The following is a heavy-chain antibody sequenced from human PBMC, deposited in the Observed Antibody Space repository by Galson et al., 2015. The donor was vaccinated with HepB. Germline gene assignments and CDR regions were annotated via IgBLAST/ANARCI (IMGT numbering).Heavy chain of an antibody. V-gene: IGHV1-18*04. CDR2: ISAYNGNT. CDR1: GCTFTSYG. CDR3: ARDPYSSSSGVYYYGMDV. J-gene: IGHJ6*02. Sequence: SVKVSCKASGCTFTSYGISWVRQAPGQGLEWMGWISAYNGNTNYAQKLQGRVTMTTDTSTSTAYMELRSLRSDDTAVYYCARDPYSSSSGVYYYGMDVWGQGTTVTVSS. D-gene: IGHD6-6*01.